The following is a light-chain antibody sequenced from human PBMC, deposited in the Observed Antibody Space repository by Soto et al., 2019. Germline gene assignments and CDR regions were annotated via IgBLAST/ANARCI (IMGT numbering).Light chain of an antibody. J-gene: IGKJ1*01. CDR3: MQALQSWT. Sequence: DIVMTQSPLSLPVTPGEPASISCWSSQGLLSSNGYNYLDWYLQKPGQSPQLLIYLGSNRASGVPDRFSGGASGTDFTLKISRVEAEDVGLYYCMQALQSWTFGQGTKVDIK. CDR1: QGLLSSNGYNY. V-gene: IGKV2-28*01. CDR2: LGS.